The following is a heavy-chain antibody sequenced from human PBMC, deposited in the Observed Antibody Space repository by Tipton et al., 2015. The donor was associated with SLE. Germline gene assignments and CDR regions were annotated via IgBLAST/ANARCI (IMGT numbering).Heavy chain of an antibody. CDR3: AREGIEMATIGN. CDR2: IYTSGST. J-gene: IGHJ3*01. V-gene: IGHV4-61*02. Sequence: TLSLTCTVSGGSISSGSYYWSWIRQPAGKGLEWIGRIYTSGSTNYNPSLKSRVTISVDTSKNQFSLKLSSVTAADTAVYYCAREGIEMATIGNWGQGTMVTVSS. CDR1: GGSISSGSYY. D-gene: IGHD5-24*01.